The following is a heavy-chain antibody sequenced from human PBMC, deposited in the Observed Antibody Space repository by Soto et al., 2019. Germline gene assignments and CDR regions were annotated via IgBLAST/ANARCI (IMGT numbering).Heavy chain of an antibody. CDR1: GFTFSSHW. D-gene: IGHD2-8*01. V-gene: IGHV3-74*01. J-gene: IGHJ3*02. CDR3: ARPKTMVYSAFDT. Sequence: EVQLVESGGGLVQHGGSLRLSCAASGFTFSSHWLHWVRQTPGEGLVSVSRINPDASDADYADSVKGRFTISRDNAKSTLYLDMNSLGAEDTGVYYCARPKTMVYSAFDTWGQGTMVTVSS. CDR2: INPDASDA.